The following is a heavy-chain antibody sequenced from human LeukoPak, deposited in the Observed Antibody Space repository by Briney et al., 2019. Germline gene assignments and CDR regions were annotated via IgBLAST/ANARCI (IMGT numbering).Heavy chain of an antibody. CDR2: ISGSGGST. J-gene: IGHJ4*02. CDR1: GFTFSSYA. D-gene: IGHD3-22*01. CDR3: AKGDITMIVVVIAFDY. Sequence: PGGSLRLSCVASGFTFSSYAMSWVRQAPGKGLEWVSAISGSGGSTYYADSVKGRFTISRDNSKNTLYLQMNSLRAEDTAVYYCAKGDITMIVVVIAFDYWGQGTLVTVSS. V-gene: IGHV3-23*01.